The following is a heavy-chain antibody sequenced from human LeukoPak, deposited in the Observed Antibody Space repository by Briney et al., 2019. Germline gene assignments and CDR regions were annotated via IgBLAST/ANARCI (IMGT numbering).Heavy chain of an antibody. CDR1: GGSFSGSY. J-gene: IGHJ4*02. Sequence: SETLSLTCAVYGGSFSGSYWSWIRQPPGEGLEWIGEINHSGSTSYNPSLKSRVTISVDTSRNQFSLKLSSLTAADTAVYYCARGGYSGSYPFDYWGQGTLVTVSS. D-gene: IGHD1-26*01. V-gene: IGHV4-34*01. CDR3: ARGGYSGSYPFDY. CDR2: INHSGST.